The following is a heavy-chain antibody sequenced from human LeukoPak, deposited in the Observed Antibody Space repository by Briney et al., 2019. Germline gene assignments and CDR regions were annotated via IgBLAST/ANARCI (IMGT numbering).Heavy chain of an antibody. CDR2: ISDSGGST. D-gene: IGHD3-10*01. J-gene: IGHJ4*02. CDR1: GITLSNYG. Sequence: QSGGSLRLSCAVSGITLSNYGISWVRQAPRKGLEWVAGISDSGGSTNYADSVKGRFTISRDNPKNTMYLQMNSLRAEDTAVYFCAKRGIVIRAVIIVGFHKEAYYFDYWGQGALVTVSS. CDR3: AKRGIVIRAVIIVGFHKEAYYFDY. V-gene: IGHV3-23*01.